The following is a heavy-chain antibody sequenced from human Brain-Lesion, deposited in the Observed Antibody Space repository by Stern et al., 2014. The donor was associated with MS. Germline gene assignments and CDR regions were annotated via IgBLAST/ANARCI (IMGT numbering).Heavy chain of an antibody. Sequence: VQLQESDPGLVKPSGTLSLTCAVSGASISNTQWWTWVRQSPGTGLEWIGEIYQSGSANYHPSLRSRVTISVDRSKNSFSLKLNSVTAADTAVYYCARDPRRGGLSGYYHGMDVWGQGTTVTVSS. CDR3: ARDPRRGGLSGYYHGMDV. CDR1: GASISNTQW. V-gene: IGHV4-4*02. D-gene: IGHD3-10*01. CDR2: IYQSGSA. J-gene: IGHJ6*02.